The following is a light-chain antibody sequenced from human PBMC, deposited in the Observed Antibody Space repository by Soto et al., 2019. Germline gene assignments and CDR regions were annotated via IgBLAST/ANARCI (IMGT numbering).Light chain of an antibody. J-gene: IGKJ1*01. Sequence: DIQMTQSPSSLSASVGDGVTITFRASQSIGISLNWYQQRPGKAPKLLVFAASSLQSGVPSRFSGSGSGTDFTLTISSLHPEDFATYYCQQSYSSPTWTFGQGTKVDIK. V-gene: IGKV1-39*01. CDR1: QSIGIS. CDR3: QQSYSSPTWT. CDR2: AAS.